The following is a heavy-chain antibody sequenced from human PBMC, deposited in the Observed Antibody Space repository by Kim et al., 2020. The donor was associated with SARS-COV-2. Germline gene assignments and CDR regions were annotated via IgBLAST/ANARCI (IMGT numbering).Heavy chain of an antibody. CDR3: AIDYYDRSAFDI. D-gene: IGHD3-22*01. CDR2: IYTSGST. V-gene: IGHV4-4*07. Sequence: SETLSLTCTVSGGSISSYYWSWIRQPAGKGLEWIGRIYTSGSTNYNPSLKSRVIMSVDTSKNQFSLKLSSVTAADTAVYYCAIDYYDRSAFDIWGQGTMVTVSS. CDR1: GGSISSYY. J-gene: IGHJ3*02.